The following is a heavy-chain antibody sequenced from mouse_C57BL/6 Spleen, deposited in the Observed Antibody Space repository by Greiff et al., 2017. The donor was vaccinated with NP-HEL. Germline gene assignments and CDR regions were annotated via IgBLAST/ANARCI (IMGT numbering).Heavy chain of an antibody. Sequence: VKLLESGPGLVKPGASVKISCTASGYAFSSSGMNWVKQRPGKGLEWIGWICTGDGDTNYKGKVKGRATLTADKSSSTPFMQLSSLTSEDSAVYFCASEREFTAMDAWGQGTSATVSS. CDR2: ICTGDGDT. CDR3: ASEREFTAMDA. V-gene: IGHV1-82*01. D-gene: IGHD1-2*01. J-gene: IGHJ4*01. CDR1: GYAFSSSG.